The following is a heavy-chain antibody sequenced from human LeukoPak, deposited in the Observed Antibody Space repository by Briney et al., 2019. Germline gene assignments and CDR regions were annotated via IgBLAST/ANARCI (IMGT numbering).Heavy chain of an antibody. Sequence: SQTLSLTCTVSGGSISSGSYYWSWIRQPAGKGLEWIGRIYTSGSTNYNPSLKSRVTISVDTSKNQFSLKLSSVTAADTAVYYCARADTCLDWNPLDYYYMDVWGKGTTVTVSS. V-gene: IGHV4-61*02. CDR2: IYTSGST. CDR1: GGSISSGSYY. J-gene: IGHJ6*03. CDR3: ARADTCLDWNPLDYYYMDV. D-gene: IGHD1-1*01.